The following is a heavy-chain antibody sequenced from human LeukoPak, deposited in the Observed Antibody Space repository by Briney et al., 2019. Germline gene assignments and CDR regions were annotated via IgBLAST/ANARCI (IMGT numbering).Heavy chain of an antibody. J-gene: IGHJ5*01. V-gene: IGHV3-30-3*01. Sequence: PGGSLRLSCAASGFTFSSYAMHWVRQAPGKGLEWATCMSYDGTNRYSADSVKGRFTISRDSSKNTVYLQMDSLRVEDTGLYYCAREYTSGWFDFWGQGTQVTVSS. CDR2: MSYDGTNR. D-gene: IGHD6-19*01. CDR3: AREYTSGWFDF. CDR1: GFTFSSYA.